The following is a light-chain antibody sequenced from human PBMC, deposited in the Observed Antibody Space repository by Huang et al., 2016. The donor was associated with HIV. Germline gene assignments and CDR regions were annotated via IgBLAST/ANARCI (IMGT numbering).Light chain of an antibody. Sequence: EILMTQSPGTLSVSPGERVTLSCSANASVSSSLAWYQQIFGQAPRLLNYDASTRATGIPARFSGSGSGTNFTLTISSLQSEDFAVYYCQQYNDWPLITFGQGTRLDIK. CDR1: ASVSSS. V-gene: IGKV3-15*01. CDR3: QQYNDWPLIT. CDR2: DAS. J-gene: IGKJ5*01.